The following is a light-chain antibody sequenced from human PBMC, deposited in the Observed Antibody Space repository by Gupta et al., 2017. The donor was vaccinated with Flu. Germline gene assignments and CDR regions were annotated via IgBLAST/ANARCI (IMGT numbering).Light chain of an antibody. CDR1: QSVSSY. V-gene: IGKV3-11*01. CDR2: DAS. J-gene: IGKJ1*01. Sequence: ATLSLSPGERATLSCRASQSVSSYGAWYQQKPGQAPRLLIYDASNRATDIPARFSGSGSGTDFTLTISSLEPEDFAVYYCHQRSHRPPWTFGQGTKVEIK. CDR3: HQRSHRPPWT.